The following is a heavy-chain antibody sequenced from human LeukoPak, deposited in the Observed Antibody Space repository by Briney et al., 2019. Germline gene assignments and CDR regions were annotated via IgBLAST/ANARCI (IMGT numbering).Heavy chain of an antibody. CDR3: ARGDQPAGYFDY. D-gene: IGHD6-19*01. CDR1: GGSISSYY. CDR2: IYTSGST. V-gene: IGHV4-4*09. J-gene: IGHJ4*02. Sequence: PSETLSLTCTVSGGSISSYYWSWIRQPPGKGLEWIGYIYTSGSTNYNPSLKSRVTISVDTSKNQFSLKLSSVTAADTAVYYCARGDQPAGYFDYWGQGTLVTVSS.